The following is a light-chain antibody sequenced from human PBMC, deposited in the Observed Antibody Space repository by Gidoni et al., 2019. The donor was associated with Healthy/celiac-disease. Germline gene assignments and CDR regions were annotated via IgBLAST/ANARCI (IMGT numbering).Light chain of an antibody. J-gene: IGKJ1*01. CDR1: QSLVYSDGNTY. CDR3: MQGTHWPVT. Sequence: DVVMTQYPLAMPVTLGQTASISCRSSQSLVYSDGNTYLNWLQQRPGQSPRSLIYKVSNRDSWVPDRFRGRWSVTDFTLKISMVEAEDVGVYYCMQGTHWPVTFXHXTKVEIK. V-gene: IGKV2-30*01. CDR2: KVS.